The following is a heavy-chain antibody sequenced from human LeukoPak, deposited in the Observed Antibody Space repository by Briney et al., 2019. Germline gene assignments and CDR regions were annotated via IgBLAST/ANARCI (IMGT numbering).Heavy chain of an antibody. J-gene: IGHJ4*02. CDR2: IIPIFGTA. CDR1: GGTFSSYA. D-gene: IGHD6-19*01. CDR3: ARTVRYSSGPLTDLLPYYFDY. Sequence: SVKVSCKASGGTFSSYAISWVRQAPGQGREWMGGIIPIFGTANYAQKFQGRVTITADESTSTAYMELSSLRSEDTAVYYCARTVRYSSGPLTDLLPYYFDYWGQGTLVTVSS. V-gene: IGHV1-69*01.